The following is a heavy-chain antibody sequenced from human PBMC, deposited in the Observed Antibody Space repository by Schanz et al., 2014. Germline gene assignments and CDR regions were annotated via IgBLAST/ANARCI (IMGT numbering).Heavy chain of an antibody. V-gene: IGHV1-69*08. CDR1: GGTFSSST. Sequence: QVQLLQSGAEVKKPGSSVKVSCKASGGTFSSSTLTWVRQAPGQGLEWMGRIIPILDKTNYAQKFQGRVTMTADKSTSTVSMEVSGLRAEDTAVYYCAKVDRTRYYAMDVWGQGTTVTVSS. D-gene: IGHD3-9*01. J-gene: IGHJ6*02. CDR2: IIPILDKT. CDR3: AKVDRTRYYAMDV.